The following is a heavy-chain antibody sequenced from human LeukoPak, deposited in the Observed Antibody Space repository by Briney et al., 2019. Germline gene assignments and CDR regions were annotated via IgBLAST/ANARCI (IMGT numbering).Heavy chain of an antibody. Sequence: GGSLRLSCAASGFTFSSYSMNWVRQAPGKGLERVSYISTSSSTIYYADSVKGRFTISRDNAKNSLYLQMNSLRAEDTAVYYCARAPGYCSSTSCYTGYYYYYYMDVWGKGTTVTVSS. J-gene: IGHJ6*03. CDR3: ARAPGYCSSTSCYTGYYYYYYMDV. V-gene: IGHV3-48*04. D-gene: IGHD2-2*02. CDR1: GFTFSSYS. CDR2: ISTSSSTI.